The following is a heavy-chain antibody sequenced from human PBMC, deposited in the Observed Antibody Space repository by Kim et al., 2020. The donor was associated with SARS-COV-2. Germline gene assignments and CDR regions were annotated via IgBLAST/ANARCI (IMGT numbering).Heavy chain of an antibody. CDR2: ITGNGVGT. CDR3: ARYRGDSKRNDWFDP. CDR1: GFSFSTVA. Sequence: GGSLRLSCAASGFSFSTVAMSWVRQVPGKGLQWVSAITGNGVGTYYEDSVKGRFTISRDNSKNMVFLQMNSMRAEDTAVYYCARYRGDSKRNDWFDPWG. V-gene: IGHV3-23*01. D-gene: IGHD6-13*01. J-gene: IGHJ5*02.